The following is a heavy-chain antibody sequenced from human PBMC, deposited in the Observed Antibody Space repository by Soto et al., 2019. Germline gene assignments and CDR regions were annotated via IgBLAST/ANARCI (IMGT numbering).Heavy chain of an antibody. D-gene: IGHD3-3*01. J-gene: IGHJ4*02. Sequence: SETLSLTCTVSGGSISSYYWSWIRQPPGKGLEWIGYIYYSGSTNHNPSLKSRVTISVDTSKNQFSLELSSVTAADTAVYYCARSSYDFWSGYPVPFDYWGQGTLVTVSS. CDR2: IYYSGST. V-gene: IGHV4-59*01. CDR1: GGSISSYY. CDR3: ARSSYDFWSGYPVPFDY.